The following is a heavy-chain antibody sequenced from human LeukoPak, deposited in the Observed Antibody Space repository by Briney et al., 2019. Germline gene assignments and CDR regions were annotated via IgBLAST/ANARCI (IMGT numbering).Heavy chain of an antibody. J-gene: IGHJ4*02. CDR1: GFTFSSYE. Sequence: GGSLRLSCAASGFTFSSYEMNWVRQAPGKGLEWVSYISSSGSTIYYADSVKGRFTISRDNAKNSLYLQMNSLRAEDTALYYCARVVRGSSTLFDYWGQGTLVTVSS. CDR3: ARVVRGSSTLFDY. V-gene: IGHV3-48*03. D-gene: IGHD6-13*01. CDR2: ISSSGSTI.